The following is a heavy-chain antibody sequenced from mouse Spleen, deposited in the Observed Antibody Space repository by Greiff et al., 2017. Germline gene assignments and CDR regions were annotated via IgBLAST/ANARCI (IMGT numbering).Heavy chain of an antibody. CDR3: ARDNGGLWYFDV. J-gene: IGHJ1*01. V-gene: IGHV5-16*01. CDR1: GFTFSDYY. CDR2: INYDGSST. Sequence: EVQVVESEGGLVQPGSSMKLSCTASGFTFSDYYMAWVRQVPEKGLEWVANINYDGSSTYYLDSLKSRFIISRDNAKNILYLQMSSLKSEDTATYYCARDNGGLWYFDVWGAGTTVTVSS. D-gene: IGHD3-3*01.